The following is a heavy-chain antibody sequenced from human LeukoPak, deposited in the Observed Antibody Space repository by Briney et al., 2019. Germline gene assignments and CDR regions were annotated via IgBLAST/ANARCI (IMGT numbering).Heavy chain of an antibody. J-gene: IGHJ4*02. CDR1: GFTVSSNH. D-gene: IGHD6-6*01. V-gene: IGHV3-53*01. CDR3: ASRKEYSTSSVFY. Sequence: GGSLRLSCAASGFTVSSNHMSWVRQAPGKGLEWVSVIYSGGSTYYADSVKGRFTISRDNSKNTLYLQMNSLRAEDSAIYYCASRKEYSTSSVFYWGQGTLVTVSS. CDR2: IYSGGST.